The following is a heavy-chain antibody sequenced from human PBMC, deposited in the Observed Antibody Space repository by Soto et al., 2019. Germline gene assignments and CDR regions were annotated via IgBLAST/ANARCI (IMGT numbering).Heavy chain of an antibody. Sequence: PGGSLRLSCAASGFTFSSYAMHWVRQAPGKGLEWVAVISYDGSNKYYADSVKGRFTISRDNSKNTLYLQMNSLRAEDTAVYYCARGRRGVIMNYYYYYGMDVWGQGTTVTVSS. CDR2: ISYDGSNK. V-gene: IGHV3-30-3*01. CDR3: ARGRRGVIMNYYYYYGMDV. CDR1: GFTFSSYA. D-gene: IGHD3-10*01. J-gene: IGHJ6*02.